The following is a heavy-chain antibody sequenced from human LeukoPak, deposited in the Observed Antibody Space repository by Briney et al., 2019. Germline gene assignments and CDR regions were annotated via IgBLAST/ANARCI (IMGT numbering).Heavy chain of an antibody. CDR2: IYYSGST. D-gene: IGHD4-17*01. CDR3: ARSHPYGYYGMDV. Sequence: PSETLSLTCTVSGGSISSYYWSWIRQPPGKGLEWIGYIYYSGSTNYNPSLKSRVTVSVDTSKNQFSLKLSSVTAADTAVYYCARSHPYGYYGMDVWGQGTTVTVSS. V-gene: IGHV4-59*08. J-gene: IGHJ6*02. CDR1: GGSISSYY.